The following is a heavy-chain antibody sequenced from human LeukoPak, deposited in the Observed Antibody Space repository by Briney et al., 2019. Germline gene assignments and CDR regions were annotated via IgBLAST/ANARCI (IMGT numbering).Heavy chain of an antibody. J-gene: IGHJ4*02. D-gene: IGHD3-10*01. CDR1: GYSIRSGFY. Sequence: PSETLSLTCTVSGYSIRSGFYWGWIRQPPGKGLEWIGNIYHSGITYYNPSLKSRVTISVDTSKNQFSLKLSSVTAADTAVYYCARGPTITMVRGVIITAPLDYWGQGTLVTVSS. CDR2: IYHSGIT. CDR3: ARGPTITMVRGVIITAPLDY. V-gene: IGHV4-38-2*02.